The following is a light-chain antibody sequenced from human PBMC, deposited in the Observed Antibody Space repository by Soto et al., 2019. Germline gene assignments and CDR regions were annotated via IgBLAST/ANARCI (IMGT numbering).Light chain of an antibody. Sequence: EIVLTQSPGTLSLSPDERATLSCTASQSVSSSYFAWGQQKPSQTHTLLIYGGASRATGSPDRWSGSGCGANFSLTISRLEPEDDSVYYCQQYGSSSDVEFGQGTKVDIK. V-gene: IGKV3-20*01. CDR3: QQYGSSSDVE. CDR1: QSVSSSY. CDR2: GGA. J-gene: IGKJ1*01.